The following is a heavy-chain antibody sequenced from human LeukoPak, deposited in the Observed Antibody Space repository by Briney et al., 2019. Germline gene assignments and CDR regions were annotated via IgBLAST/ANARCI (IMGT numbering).Heavy chain of an antibody. J-gene: IGHJ4*02. D-gene: IGHD1-26*01. Sequence: GGSLRLSCAASGFTFSDAWMNWVRQAPGKGLEWVARIKSKVHGGTTDYAAPVNGRFTISRDDSENKLYLQMNSLRAEDTGVYYCVTGGALGGRFAYWGQGTLVTVSS. CDR2: IKSKVHGGTT. CDR3: VTGGALGGRFAY. CDR1: GFTFSDAW. V-gene: IGHV3-15*01.